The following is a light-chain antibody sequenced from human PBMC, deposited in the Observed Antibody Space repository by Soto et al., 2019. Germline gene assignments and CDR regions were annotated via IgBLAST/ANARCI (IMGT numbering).Light chain of an antibody. CDR1: SSNIGAGYD. J-gene: IGLJ1*01. V-gene: IGLV1-40*01. CDR2: GNN. CDR3: QSYDSSLSGSYV. Sequence: QSVLTQPPSVSGVPGQRVTISCTGSSSNIGAGYDVHWYQRLPGTAPKVLIYGNNNRPSGVPDRFSGPKSGTSASLAITGLQAEDEADYYCQSYDSSLSGSYVFGTGTKVTVL.